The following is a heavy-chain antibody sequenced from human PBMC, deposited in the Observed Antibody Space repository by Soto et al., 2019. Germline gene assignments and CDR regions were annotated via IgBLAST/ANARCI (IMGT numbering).Heavy chain of an antibody. J-gene: IGHJ4*02. CDR3: TTEEWYYFPS. CDR2: INQDVSER. D-gene: IGHD3-3*01. CDR1: GFTFSVQW. V-gene: IGHV3-7*03. Sequence: PGGSLRLSCAASGFTFSVQWMSWVRQAPGKGLEWVATINQDVSERYYVDSVKGRFSISRDNAKNSLYLQMNSLGAEDTAVYYCTTEEWYYFPSWGQGTLVTVSS.